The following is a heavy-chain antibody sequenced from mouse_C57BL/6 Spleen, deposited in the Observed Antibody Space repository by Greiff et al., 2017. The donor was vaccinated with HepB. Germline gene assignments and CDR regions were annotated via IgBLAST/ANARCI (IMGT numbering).Heavy chain of an antibody. CDR1: GFTFSSYA. CDR2: ISDGGSYT. J-gene: IGHJ3*01. CDR3: AREEGKSAWFAY. V-gene: IGHV5-4*01. Sequence: EVKLEESGGGLVKPGGSLKLSCAASGFTFSSYAMSWVRQTPEKRLEWVATISDGGSYTYYPDNVKGRFTISRDNAKNNLYLQMSHLKSEDTAMYYCAREEGKSAWFAYWGQGTLVTVSA.